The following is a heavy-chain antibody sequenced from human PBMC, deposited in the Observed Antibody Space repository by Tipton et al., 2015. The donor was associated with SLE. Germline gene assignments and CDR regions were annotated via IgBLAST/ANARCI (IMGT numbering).Heavy chain of an antibody. D-gene: IGHD1-20*01. V-gene: IGHV3-33*08. CDR1: GFTFSKHG. CDR2: VWYDGSSK. CDR3: ARDRRYNWNDDFSYYYYSMDV. J-gene: IGHJ6*02. Sequence: SLRLSCAASGFTFSKHGMHWVRQAPGKGLEWVAVVWYDGSSKYYADSVKGRFTVSRDISKNTLYLQMNSLGPDDTAVYYCARDRRYNWNDDFSYYYYSMDVWGQGTTVTVSS.